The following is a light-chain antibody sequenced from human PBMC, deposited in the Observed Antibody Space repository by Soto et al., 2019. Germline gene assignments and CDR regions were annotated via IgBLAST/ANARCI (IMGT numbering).Light chain of an antibody. CDR2: DVN. V-gene: IGLV2-14*03. CDR3: TSWTTSTTMI. Sequence: QSALTQPASVSGSPGQSITISCTGTSSDIGAYNFVSWYQQHPGKAPTLMLYDVNIRPSGVSNRFSGSKSGNTASMTISGLQDEDEAEYYCTSWTTSTTMIFGGGTKVTVL. CDR1: SSDIGAYNF. J-gene: IGLJ2*01.